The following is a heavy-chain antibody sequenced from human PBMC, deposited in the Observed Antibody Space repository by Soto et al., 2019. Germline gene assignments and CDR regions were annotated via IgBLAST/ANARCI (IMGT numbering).Heavy chain of an antibody. D-gene: IGHD3-16*01. Sequence: GESLKISCEGSGYKFGIYWIGWVGQPPGKGLEWMGVIYPGDSDTVHNQSFQGQVTLSVDQYVNTAYLQWRSLPASDNGIYYCARRMGPSIGGLDASGHGTQVTVS. J-gene: IGHJ5*01. CDR2: IYPGDSDT. CDR1: GYKFGIYW. V-gene: IGHV5-51*01. CDR3: ARRMGPSIGGLDA.